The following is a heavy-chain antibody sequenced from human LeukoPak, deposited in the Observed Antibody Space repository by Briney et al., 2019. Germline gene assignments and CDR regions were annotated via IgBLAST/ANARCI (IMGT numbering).Heavy chain of an antibody. V-gene: IGHV4-59*08. CDR3: ARRGSNWGYYFDY. Sequence: SETLSLTCTVSGXSISSYYGSWIRQPPGKGLEWIGYIYYSGSTNYNPSLKSRVTISVDTSKNQFPLKLSSVTAADTAVYYCARRGSNWGYYFDYWGQGTLVTVSS. D-gene: IGHD7-27*01. CDR1: GXSISSYY. J-gene: IGHJ4*02. CDR2: IYYSGST.